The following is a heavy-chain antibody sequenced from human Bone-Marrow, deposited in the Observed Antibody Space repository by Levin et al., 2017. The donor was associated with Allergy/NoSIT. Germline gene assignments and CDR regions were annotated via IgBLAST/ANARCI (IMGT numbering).Heavy chain of an antibody. Sequence: GGSLRLSCAASGFTFSNYWMHWVRQAPGKGLVWVSHINSDGSNTNYADSVKGRFTISRDNAKNTLYLQMNSLRDEDAAVYYCARGGCSSTSCLDNWGQGTLVTVSP. CDR3: ARGGCSSTSCLDN. CDR2: INSDGSNT. J-gene: IGHJ4*02. V-gene: IGHV3-74*01. D-gene: IGHD2-2*01. CDR1: GFTFSNYW.